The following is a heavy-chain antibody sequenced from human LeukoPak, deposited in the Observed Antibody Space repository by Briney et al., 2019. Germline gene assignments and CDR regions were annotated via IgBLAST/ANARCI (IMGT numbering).Heavy chain of an antibody. D-gene: IGHD3-3*02. CDR1: GFTFSSYG. CDR2: ISGSGGTT. CDR3: AKIRPPAYDI. J-gene: IGHJ3*02. Sequence: PGGSLRLSCAASGFTFSSYGVSWVRQAPGKGLEWVAAISGSGGTTYYTDSVKGRFTISRDHSKNTLYIQMNSLRAEDTAVYYCAKIRPPAYDIWGQVTMVTVSS. V-gene: IGHV3-23*01.